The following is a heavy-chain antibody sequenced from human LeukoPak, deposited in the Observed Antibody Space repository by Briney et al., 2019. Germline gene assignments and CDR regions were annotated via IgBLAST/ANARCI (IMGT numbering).Heavy chain of an antibody. J-gene: IGHJ4*02. CDR3: AREARYSGYDFDY. V-gene: IGHV4-59*01. D-gene: IGHD5-12*01. Sequence: SETLSLTCTVSGGSISSYYWSWIRQPPGKGLEWIGYIYYSGSTNYNPSLKSRVTISVDTSKNQFSLKLSSVTAADTAVYYCAREARYSGYDFDYWGQGTLVTVSS. CDR2: IYYSGST. CDR1: GGSISSYY.